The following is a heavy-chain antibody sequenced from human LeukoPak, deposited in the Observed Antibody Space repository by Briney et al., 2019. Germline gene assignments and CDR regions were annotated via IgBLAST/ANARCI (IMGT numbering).Heavy chain of an antibody. CDR3: ARVSHYYGSGSPLYYFDY. V-gene: IGHV3-30*03. J-gene: IGHJ4*02. CDR1: GFTFSSYS. CDR2: ISYDGSNK. Sequence: GGSLRLSCAASGFTFSSYSMNWVRQAPGKGLEWVAVISYDGSNKYYADSVKGRFTISRDNSKNTLYLQMNSLRAEDTAVYYCARVSHYYGSGSPLYYFDYWGQGTLVTVSS. D-gene: IGHD3-10*01.